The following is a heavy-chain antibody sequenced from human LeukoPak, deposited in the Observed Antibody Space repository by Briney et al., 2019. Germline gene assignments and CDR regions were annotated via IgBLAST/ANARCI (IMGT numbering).Heavy chain of an antibody. J-gene: IGHJ4*02. V-gene: IGHV3-15*01. CDR1: GFTFSNAW. CDR2: IKSKTDGGTT. CDR3: TTEMYYDILTGYTDFDY. D-gene: IGHD3-9*01. Sequence: PGGSLRLSCAASGFTFSNAWMSWVRQAPGKGLEWVGRIKSKTDGGTTDYAASVKGRFTISRDDSKNTLFLQMNSLKTEDTAVYYCTTEMYYDILTGYTDFDYWGQGTLVTVSS.